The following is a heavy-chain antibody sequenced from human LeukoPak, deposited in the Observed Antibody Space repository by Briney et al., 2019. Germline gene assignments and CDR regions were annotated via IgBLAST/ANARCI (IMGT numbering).Heavy chain of an antibody. CDR2: INSDGINT. D-gene: IGHD6-13*01. J-gene: IGHJ4*02. CDR3: ARDSYSSSRNDY. CDR1: GFTFSNYW. V-gene: IGHV3-74*01. Sequence: GGSLRLSCAASGFTFSNYWMHWVRHAPGKGLVWVSRINSDGINTSYADSVKGRFTISRDNAKNSLYLQMNSLRTEDTAVYFCARDSYSSSRNDYWGQGTLVTVSS.